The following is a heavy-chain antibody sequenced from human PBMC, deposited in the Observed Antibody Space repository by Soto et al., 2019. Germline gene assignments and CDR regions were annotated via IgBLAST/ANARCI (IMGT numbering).Heavy chain of an antibody. CDR3: ARDFAYFDS. CDR2: VYHTGST. V-gene: IGHV4-61*01. Sequence: QVHLQESGPGLVKPSETLSLTCSVSGSSFKSGSYHWSWIRQPPGKGLEWIGYVYHTGSTSYNPSLKSRATTSIDTSKNQFSLDMEFVSAADTAVYFCARDFAYFDSWGQGTRVIVSS. D-gene: IGHD3-3*01. CDR1: GSSFKSGSYH. J-gene: IGHJ4*02.